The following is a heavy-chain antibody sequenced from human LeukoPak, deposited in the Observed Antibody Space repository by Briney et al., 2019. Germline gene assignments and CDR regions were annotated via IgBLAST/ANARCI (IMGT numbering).Heavy chain of an antibody. CDR2: ISGSSSLI. J-gene: IGHJ6*02. D-gene: IGHD3-10*01. Sequence: PGGSLRLSCAVSRFTFSTYGMNWVRQTPGKGLEWISYISGSSSLIHYADSVKGRFTISRDNAKNSLYLQMNNLRAEDTAVYYCARAPGGYYGVDVWGQGTTVTVSS. V-gene: IGHV3-48*01. CDR3: ARAPGGYYGVDV. CDR1: RFTFSTYG.